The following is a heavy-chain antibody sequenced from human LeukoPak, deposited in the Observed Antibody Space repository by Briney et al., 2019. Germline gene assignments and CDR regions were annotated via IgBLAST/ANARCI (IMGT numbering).Heavy chain of an antibody. CDR1: GDSISSSSYY. D-gene: IGHD2-21*02. J-gene: IGHJ4*02. CDR3: ARNPSLHIVVVTAIDY. V-gene: IGHV4-39*01. Sequence: SETLSLTCTVSGDSISSSSYYWGWIRQPPGKGLEWIGNINYSGRTYYNPSLKSRVTISVDTSKHQFSLKLSSVTAADTAVYYCARNPSLHIVVVTAIDYWGLGTLVTVSS. CDR2: INYSGRT.